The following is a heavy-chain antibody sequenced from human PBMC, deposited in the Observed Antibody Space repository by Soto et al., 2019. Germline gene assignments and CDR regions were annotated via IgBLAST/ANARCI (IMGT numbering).Heavy chain of an antibody. CDR1: GGFISSSGSY. V-gene: IGHV4-39*01. D-gene: IGHD3-3*01. Sequence: SETLSLTCTVSGGFISSSGSYWGWVRQPPGKGLECIVSFYYTGGTYSTYYNPSLKSRVTISVDTPKRQFALNLRSVTAADTAVYYCASPRQGNYDFLSGYYALDYWSQGTLVTVSS. CDR3: ASPRQGNYDFLSGYYALDY. CDR2: FYYTGGT. J-gene: IGHJ4*02.